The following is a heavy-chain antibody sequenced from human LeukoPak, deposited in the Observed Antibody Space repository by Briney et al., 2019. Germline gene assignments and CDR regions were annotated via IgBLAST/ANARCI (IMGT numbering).Heavy chain of an antibody. D-gene: IGHD3-10*01. Sequence: KPSPSLSPTCALYGQSFSGYFSNWIRQPPGNGLECIGEINHSGSTSNHNPSLKSRVTMSVDTCKNQFSLKLSSVTAADTAVYYCARGDAVGGLSSYYYYDFMDVWGKGTTVTVSS. J-gene: IGHJ6*03. CDR2: INHSGST. V-gene: IGHV4-34*01. CDR1: GQSFSGYF. CDR3: ARGDAVGGLSSYYYYDFMDV.